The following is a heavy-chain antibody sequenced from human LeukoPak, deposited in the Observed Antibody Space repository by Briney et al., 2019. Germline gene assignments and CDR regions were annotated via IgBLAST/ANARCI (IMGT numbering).Heavy chain of an antibody. Sequence: GGSLRLSCAASGFTFSSYSMNWVRQAPGKGLEWVSSISSSSSYIYYADSVKGRFTISRDNAKNSLYLQMNSLRAEDTAVYYCARAPRGNTMVRGVTVFDYWGQGTLVTVSS. V-gene: IGHV3-21*01. CDR2: ISSSSSYI. CDR1: GFTFSSYS. J-gene: IGHJ4*02. D-gene: IGHD3-10*01. CDR3: ARAPRGNTMVRGVTVFDY.